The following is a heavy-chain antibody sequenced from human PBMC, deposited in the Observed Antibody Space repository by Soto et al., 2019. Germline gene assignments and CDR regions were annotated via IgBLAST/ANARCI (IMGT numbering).Heavy chain of an antibody. Sequence: SETLSLTCTVSGGSISSGDYYWSWIRQPPGKGLEWIGYIYYSGSTYYNPSLKSRVTISVDTSKNQFSLKLSSVTAADTAVYYCARDVARSWYEAYFDYWGQGTLVTVSS. CDR3: ARDVARSWYEAYFDY. V-gene: IGHV4-30-4*01. J-gene: IGHJ4*02. CDR1: GGSISSGDYY. CDR2: IYYSGST. D-gene: IGHD6-13*01.